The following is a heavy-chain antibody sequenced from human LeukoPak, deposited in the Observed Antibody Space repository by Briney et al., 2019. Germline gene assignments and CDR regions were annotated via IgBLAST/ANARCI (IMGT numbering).Heavy chain of an antibody. CDR1: GGSIRSGDYS. D-gene: IGHD4-11*01. V-gene: IGHV4-30-4*01. CDR2: IYYSGST. Sequence: SETLSLTCTVSGGSIRSGDYSWSWIRQPPGKGLEWIGYIYYSGSTYYNPSLKSRVIISVDTSKNQFSLKLSSVTAADTAVYSCARTTGSAFDIWGQGTMVTASS. J-gene: IGHJ3*02. CDR3: ARTTGSAFDI.